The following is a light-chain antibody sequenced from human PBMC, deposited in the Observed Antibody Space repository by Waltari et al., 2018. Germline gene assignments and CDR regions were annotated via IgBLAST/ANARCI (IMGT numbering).Light chain of an antibody. J-gene: IGKJ1*01. V-gene: IGKV1-17*01. CDR2: GAS. Sequence: DIQMTQSPSSLSASVGDRVTITCRASQGIRNDLVWYQQKSGEAPRRLIYGASTLQSGVPSRFSCSASGAEFTLTISSLQPEDFATYFCLQHNTYPRTFGQGTKVEIK. CDR3: LQHNTYPRT. CDR1: QGIRND.